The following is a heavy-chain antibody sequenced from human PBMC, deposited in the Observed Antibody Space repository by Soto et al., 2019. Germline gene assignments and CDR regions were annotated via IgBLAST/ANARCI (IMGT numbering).Heavy chain of an antibody. V-gene: IGHV3-30*18. D-gene: IGHD3-10*01. CDR1: GFTFSSFA. J-gene: IGHJ4*02. CDR3: AKDYVSGSSYNVPFDN. CDR2: ISYDGNNI. Sequence: QVQLVESGGGVVQPGRSLRLSCAASGFTFSSFAMHWVRQAPGKGLEWVALISYDGNNIYYSDSVKGRFTISRDNSKKTLYLQMNSLRPEDTAVYYCAKDYVSGSSYNVPFDNWGQGTLVTVSS.